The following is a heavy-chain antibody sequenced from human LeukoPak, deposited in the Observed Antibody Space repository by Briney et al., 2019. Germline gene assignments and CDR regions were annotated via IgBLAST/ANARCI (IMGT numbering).Heavy chain of an antibody. CDR1: GYPFTSLD. CDR2: MSPNSGVT. D-gene: IGHD6-13*01. J-gene: IGHJ4*02. CDR3: ARGVAAGVDF. Sequence: ATVKVSCKASGYPFTSLDLNWVRQATGQGPEWMGWMSPNSGVTGYAQKFQGRVTMTRDISISTAYMELSSLTSEDTAVYYCARGVAAGVDFWGQETLVTVSS. V-gene: IGHV1-8*01.